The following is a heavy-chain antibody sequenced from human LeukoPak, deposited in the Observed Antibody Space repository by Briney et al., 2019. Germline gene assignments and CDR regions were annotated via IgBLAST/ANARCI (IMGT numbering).Heavy chain of an antibody. J-gene: IGHJ4*02. CDR3: ARSDLRFLELLDY. CDR2: ISSSSNKI. Sequence: PGGSLRLSCAASGFTFSGYSMNWVRQAPGKGLEWVSYISSSSNKIYYADSVKGRFITSRDNAKNSLYLQMNSLRDEDTAVYYCARSDLRFLELLDYWGQGTLVTVS. CDR1: GFTFSGYS. V-gene: IGHV3-48*02. D-gene: IGHD3-3*01.